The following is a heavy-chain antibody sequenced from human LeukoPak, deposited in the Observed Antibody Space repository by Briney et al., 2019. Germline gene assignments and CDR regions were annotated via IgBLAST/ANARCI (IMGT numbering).Heavy chain of an antibody. V-gene: IGHV3-23*01. CDR3: AKDEAWRPAAD. J-gene: IGHJ4*02. CDR1: GFSFNNYA. D-gene: IGHD2-2*01. CDR2: ILASGDTT. Sequence: GGSLRLSCAASGFSFNNYAMSWVRQAPGKGLEWVAAILASGDTTYYADSVKGRFIISRDNSKDTLYLRVNSLRAEDTAIYFCAKDEAWRPAADWGQGALVTVSS.